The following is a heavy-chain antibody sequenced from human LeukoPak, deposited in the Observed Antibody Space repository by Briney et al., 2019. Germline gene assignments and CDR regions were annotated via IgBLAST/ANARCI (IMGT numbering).Heavy chain of an antibody. V-gene: IGHV3-33*01. Sequence: GGSLRLSCAASGFTFSTYGMHWVRQAPGKGLEWVAVIWYDGSIKYYADSVKGRFTISRDNSKNTLYLQMSNLRAEDTAVYYCARAVGPFDIWGQGTLVIVSS. J-gene: IGHJ3*02. CDR2: IWYDGSIK. CDR1: GFTFSTYG. CDR3: ARAVGPFDI.